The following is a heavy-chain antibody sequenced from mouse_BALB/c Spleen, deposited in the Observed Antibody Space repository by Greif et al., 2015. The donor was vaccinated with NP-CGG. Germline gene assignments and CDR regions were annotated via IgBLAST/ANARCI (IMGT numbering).Heavy chain of an antibody. CDR1: GFTFRDFY. CDR2: SRNKAIDYTT. CDR3: ARDDGYYWYFDV. D-gene: IGHD2-2*01. J-gene: IGHJ1*01. Sequence: EVHLVESGGGLVQPGGSLRLSCATSGFTFRDFYMEWVRQPPGKRLEWIAASRNKAIDYTTEYSASVKGRFIVSRDTSQSILYLQMNALRAEDTAIYYCARDDGYYWYFDVWGAGTTVTVSS. V-gene: IGHV7-1*02.